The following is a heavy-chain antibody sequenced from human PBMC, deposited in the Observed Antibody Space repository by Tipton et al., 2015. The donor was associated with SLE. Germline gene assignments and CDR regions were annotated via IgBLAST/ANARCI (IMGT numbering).Heavy chain of an antibody. Sequence: TLSLTCTVSGGSISSGSYYWSWIRQPAGKGLEWIGYIYTSGSTNYNPSLKSRVTISVDTSKNQFSLKLSSVTAADTAVYYCARDLQLWFWGYSYYMDVWGKGTTVTVSS. V-gene: IGHV4-61*09. CDR1: GGSISSGSYY. D-gene: IGHD5-18*01. J-gene: IGHJ6*03. CDR2: IYTSGST. CDR3: ARDLQLWFWGYSYYMDV.